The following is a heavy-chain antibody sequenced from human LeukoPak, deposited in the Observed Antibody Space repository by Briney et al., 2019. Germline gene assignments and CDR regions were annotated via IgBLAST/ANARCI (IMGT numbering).Heavy chain of an antibody. J-gene: IGHJ4*02. CDR1: GGSISSSSYY. Sequence: ASETLSLTCTVSGGSISSSSYYWGWIRQPPGKGLEWIGSIYYSGSTYYNPSLKSRVTISVDTSKNQFSLKLSSVTAADTAVYYCARDYCSGGSCYSYFDYWGQGTLVTVSS. V-gene: IGHV4-39*07. CDR3: ARDYCSGGSCYSYFDY. CDR2: IYYSGST. D-gene: IGHD2-15*01.